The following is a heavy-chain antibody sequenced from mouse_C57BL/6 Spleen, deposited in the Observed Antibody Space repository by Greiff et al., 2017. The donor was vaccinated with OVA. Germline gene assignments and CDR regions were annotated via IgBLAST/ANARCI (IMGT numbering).Heavy chain of an antibody. CDR2: IHPNSGST. CDR3: ARLYYGSSVFDY. Sequence: VQLQQPGAELVKPGASVKLSCKASGYTFTSYWMHWVKQRPGQGLEWIGMIHPNSGSTNYNEKFKSKATLTVDKSSSTAYMQLSSLTSEDSAVYYCARLYYGSSVFDYWGQGTTLTVSS. V-gene: IGHV1-64*01. J-gene: IGHJ2*01. CDR1: GYTFTSYW. D-gene: IGHD1-1*01.